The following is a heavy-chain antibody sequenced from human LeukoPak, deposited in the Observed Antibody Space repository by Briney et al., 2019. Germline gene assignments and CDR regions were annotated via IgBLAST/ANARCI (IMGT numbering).Heavy chain of an antibody. CDR2: ISYDESNK. V-gene: IGHV3-30*04. D-gene: IGHD3-10*01. CDR1: GFTFNIYA. Sequence: GGSLRLSCAASGFTFNIYAMHWVRQAPGKGLEWVAVISYDESNKYYADSVKGRFTISRDNAKNTVFLQMSSLRAEDTALYYCARKSASGNYPLDYWGQGTLVTVSS. J-gene: IGHJ4*02. CDR3: ARKSASGNYPLDY.